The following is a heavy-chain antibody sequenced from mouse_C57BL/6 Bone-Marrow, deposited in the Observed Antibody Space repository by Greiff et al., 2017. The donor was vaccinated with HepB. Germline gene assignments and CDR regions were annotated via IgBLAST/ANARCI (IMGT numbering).Heavy chain of an antibody. D-gene: IGHD2-5*01. J-gene: IGHJ1*03. CDR2: ISNLAYSI. V-gene: IGHV5-15*01. CDR3: ARMGYSNCWYFDV. Sequence: EVMLVESGGGLVQPGGSLKLSCAASGFTFSDYGMAWVRQAPRKGPEWVAFISNLAYSIYYADTVTGRFTISRENAKNTPCLEMSILRSEDTAMYYCARMGYSNCWYFDVWGTGTTVTVSS. CDR1: GFTFSDYG.